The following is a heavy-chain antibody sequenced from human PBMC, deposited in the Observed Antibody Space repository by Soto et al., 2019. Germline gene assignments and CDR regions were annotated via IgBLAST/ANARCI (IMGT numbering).Heavy chain of an antibody. CDR1: GGSISSGGYY. J-gene: IGHJ4*02. CDR3: ARGVGNDFWSGYSREVDY. CDR2: IYYSGST. V-gene: IGHV4-31*03. Sequence: SETLSLTCTVSGGSISSGGYYWSWIRQHPGKGLEWIGYIYYSGSTYYNPSLKSRVTISVDTSKNQFSLKLSSVTAADTAVYYCARGVGNDFWSGYSREVDYWGQGTLVTVSS. D-gene: IGHD3-3*01.